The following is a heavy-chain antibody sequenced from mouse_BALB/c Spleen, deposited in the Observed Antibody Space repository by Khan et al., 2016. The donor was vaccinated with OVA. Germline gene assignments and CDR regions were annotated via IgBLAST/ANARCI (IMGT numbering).Heavy chain of an antibody. V-gene: IGHV2-3*01. D-gene: IGHD1-1*01. CDR2: IWGDGST. CDR3: AKFTPDYYSMDY. J-gene: IGHJ4*01. CDR1: GFSLTSYG. Sequence: VQLKESGPGLVAPSQSLYITCTVSGFSLTSYGVNWVRQPPGKGLEWLGVIWGDGSTNYHSTLKSRLIISKDNSKRQVFLTLNSLQPDDTATYYCAKFTPDYYSMDYWGQGTSVTVSS.